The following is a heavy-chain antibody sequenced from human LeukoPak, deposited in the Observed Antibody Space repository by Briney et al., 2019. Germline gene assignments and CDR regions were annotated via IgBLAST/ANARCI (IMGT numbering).Heavy chain of an antibody. J-gene: IGHJ4*02. V-gene: IGHV3-23*01. CDR2: VSGSGDTT. D-gene: IGHD5-24*01. CDR1: GFTFSSSA. Sequence: PGGSLRLSCTASGFTFSSSAMDWVRQAPGKGLEWVSAVSGSGDTTYYADSVKGRFTISRDNSKNTLYLQMDSLRAEDTAVYYCAKSRGGYALFDYWGQGTLVTVSS. CDR3: AKSRGGYALFDY.